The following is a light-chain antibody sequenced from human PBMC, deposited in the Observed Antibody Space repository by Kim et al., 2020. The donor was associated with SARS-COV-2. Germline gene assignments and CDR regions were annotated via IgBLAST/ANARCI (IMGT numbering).Light chain of an antibody. Sequence: SPGERAALSGRASQSISSYLVWFQQKPGQAPRLLIYDASNRATGSPARFSGSGSGTDFTLTIDSLEPEDFAVYYCQQRSNWPPWTFGQGTKVDIK. CDR2: DAS. CDR1: QSISSY. J-gene: IGKJ1*01. V-gene: IGKV3-11*01. CDR3: QQRSNWPPWT.